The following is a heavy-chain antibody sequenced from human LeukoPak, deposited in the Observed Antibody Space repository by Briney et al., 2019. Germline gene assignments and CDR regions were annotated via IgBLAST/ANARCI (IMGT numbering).Heavy chain of an antibody. CDR3: ARDQYSSGWYVSSYYYYGMDV. Sequence: GGSLRLSCAASGFTFSSYAMHWVRQAPGKGLEWVAVISYDGSNKYYADSVKGRFTISRDNSKNTLYLQMNSLRAEDTAVYYCARDQYSSGWYVSSYYYYGMDVWGQGTMVTVSS. CDR1: GFTFSSYA. V-gene: IGHV3-30-3*01. J-gene: IGHJ6*02. D-gene: IGHD6-19*01. CDR2: ISYDGSNK.